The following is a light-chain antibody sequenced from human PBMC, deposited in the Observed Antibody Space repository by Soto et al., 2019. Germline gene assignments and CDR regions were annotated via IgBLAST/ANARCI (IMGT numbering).Light chain of an antibody. Sequence: DIEMTQSSSCVSASGGDRFTITCRASQSIGKHLNWYQQKPGKAPKFLIYGASTLQSGVPSRFTGSGSGTDFTLTVNSLQAEDFATYYCQQSYTSPTTFGQGTRLEI. J-gene: IGKJ5*01. CDR2: GAS. CDR3: QQSYTSPTT. CDR1: QSIGKH. V-gene: IGKV1-39*01.